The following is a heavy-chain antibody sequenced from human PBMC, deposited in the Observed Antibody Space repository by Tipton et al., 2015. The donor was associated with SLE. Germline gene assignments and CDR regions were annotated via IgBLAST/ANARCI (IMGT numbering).Heavy chain of an antibody. Sequence: TLSLTCTVSGGSISRYYWSWIRQPPGKGLEWIGYIYYSGSTNYNPSLKSRVTISVDTSKNQFSLKLSSVTAADTAVYYCARDCGGGDCDDYYYGMDVWGQGTTVTVSS. CDR3: ARDCGGGDCDDYYYGMDV. D-gene: IGHD2-21*01. J-gene: IGHJ6*02. CDR1: GGSISRYY. V-gene: IGHV4-59*12. CDR2: IYYSGST.